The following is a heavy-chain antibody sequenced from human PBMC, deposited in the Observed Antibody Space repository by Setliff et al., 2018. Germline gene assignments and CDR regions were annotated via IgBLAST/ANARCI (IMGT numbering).Heavy chain of an antibody. CDR2: TKRKDNSYST. D-gene: IGHD3-16*01. V-gene: IGHV3-72*01. CDR3: VRGPNYVDAYYGAFHF. Sequence: VGSLRLSCAVSGLTLGNAWMSWVRQAPGKGLEWVGRTKRKDNSYSTESIASVRGRFTISRDDSKNSVYLQMNSLKIEDTAVYYCVRGPNYVDAYYGAFHFWGQGTMVTVSS. CDR1: GLTLGNAW. J-gene: IGHJ3*01.